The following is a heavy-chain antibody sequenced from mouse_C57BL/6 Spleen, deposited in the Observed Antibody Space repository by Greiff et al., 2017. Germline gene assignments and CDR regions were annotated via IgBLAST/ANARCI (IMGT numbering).Heavy chain of an antibody. J-gene: IGHJ1*03. CDR2: IHPNSGST. CDR1: GYTFTSSW. V-gene: IGHV1-64*01. Sequence: VQLQQPGAELVKPGASVKLSCKASGYTFTSSWMHWVKQRPGQGLEWIGMIHPNSGSTNYNEKFKSKATLTVDKSSSTAYMQLSSLTSEDSAVYYCARGDTTVVAHWYFDVWGTGTTVTVSS. D-gene: IGHD1-1*01. CDR3: ARGDTTVVAHWYFDV.